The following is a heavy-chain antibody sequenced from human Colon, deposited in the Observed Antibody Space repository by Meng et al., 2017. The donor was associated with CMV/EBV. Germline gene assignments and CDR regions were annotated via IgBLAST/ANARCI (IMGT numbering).Heavy chain of an antibody. CDR1: GYSLTTYG. J-gene: IGHJ4*02. Sequence: ASVKVSCKASGYSLTTYGISWVRQAPGQGLEWLGWIRTYNGDTNYARNFQGRLTMTTDRSTNTAYMELTSLRSNDTAVYYCARGVTGTPRAFDYWGQGTLVTVSS. CDR2: IRTYNGDT. V-gene: IGHV1-18*01. CDR3: ARGVTGTPRAFDY. D-gene: IGHD1-7*01.